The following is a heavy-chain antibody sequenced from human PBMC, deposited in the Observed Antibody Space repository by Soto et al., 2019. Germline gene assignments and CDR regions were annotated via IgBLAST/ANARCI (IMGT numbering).Heavy chain of an antibody. J-gene: IGHJ4*02. CDR3: ARGGDVVVPTALDY. D-gene: IGHD2-2*01. V-gene: IGHV4-4*02. CDR2: IYHSGST. Sequence: QVQLQESGPGLVKPSGTLSLTCAVSGGSINSSNWWSWVRQPPGKGLEWIGEIYHSGSTNYNPSLKRRVPISVDKSKNQFSLNPSSMTAADTAVYYCARGGDVVVPTALDYWGQGTLVTVSS. CDR1: GGSINSSNW.